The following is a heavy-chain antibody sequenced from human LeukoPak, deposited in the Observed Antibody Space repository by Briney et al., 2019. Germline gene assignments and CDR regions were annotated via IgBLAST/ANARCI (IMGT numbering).Heavy chain of an antibody. CDR2: IYYSGST. D-gene: IGHD4-17*01. V-gene: IGHV4-59*01. CDR1: GGSISSYY. Sequence: SETLSLTCTVSGGSISSYYWSWIRQPPGKGLEWIGYIYYSGSTNYNPSLKSRVTISVDTSKNQFSLKLSSVTAADTAVYYCARGEVDGDYYFDCWGQGTLVTVSS. CDR3: ARGEVDGDYYFDC. J-gene: IGHJ4*02.